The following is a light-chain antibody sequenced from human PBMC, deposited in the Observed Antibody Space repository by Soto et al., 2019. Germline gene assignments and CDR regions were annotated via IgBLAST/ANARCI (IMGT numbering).Light chain of an antibody. J-gene: IGKJ5*01. V-gene: IGKV1-39*01. CDR3: QQSYTTPIT. CDR1: QSINTY. Sequence: DIEMTQSPSSLSASVGYRFAITCRASQSINTYLNWYQQKAGKAPKVLIFDASNLQTGVPSRFSGSGSGTDFTLTISSLQPEDFADYFCQQSYTTPITFGQGTRLEIK. CDR2: DAS.